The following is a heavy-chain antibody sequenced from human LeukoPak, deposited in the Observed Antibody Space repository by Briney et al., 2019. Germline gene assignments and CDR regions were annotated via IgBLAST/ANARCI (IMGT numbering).Heavy chain of an antibody. J-gene: IGHJ6*03. Sequence: SVKVSCKAPGGTFSSYAISWVRQAPGQGLEWMGGIIPIFGTANYAQKFQGRVTITTDESTSTAYMELSSLRSEDTAVYYCASNLYDSSGYYGVDYYYYYYMDVWGKGTTVTVSS. CDR2: IIPIFGTA. CDR1: GGTFSSYA. D-gene: IGHD3-22*01. CDR3: ASNLYDSSGYYGVDYYYYYYMDV. V-gene: IGHV1-69*05.